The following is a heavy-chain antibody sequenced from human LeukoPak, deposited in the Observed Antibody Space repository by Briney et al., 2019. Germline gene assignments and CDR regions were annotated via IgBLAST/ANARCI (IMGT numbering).Heavy chain of an antibody. CDR1: GGSFSGYY. V-gene: IGHV4-34*01. CDR3: ARASGGYRDFDY. Sequence: SETLSLTCAVYGGSFSGYYWSWIRQPPGKGLEWIGEINHSGSTNYNPSLKSRVTISVDTSKNQFSLKLISVTAADTAVYYCARASGGYRDFDYWGQGTLVTVSS. J-gene: IGHJ4*02. D-gene: IGHD3-10*01. CDR2: INHSGST.